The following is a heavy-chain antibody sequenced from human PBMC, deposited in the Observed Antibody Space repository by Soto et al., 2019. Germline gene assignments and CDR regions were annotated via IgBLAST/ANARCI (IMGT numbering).Heavy chain of an antibody. Sequence: PGGSLRLSCAASGFTFSSYSMNWVRQAPGKGLEWVSYISSSSSTIYYADSVKGRFTISRDNSKNTLYLQMNSLRAEDTAVYYCAKDIVVVVAALNWFDPWGQGTLVTVSS. CDR2: ISSSSSTI. CDR3: AKDIVVVVAALNWFDP. J-gene: IGHJ5*02. CDR1: GFTFSSYS. D-gene: IGHD2-15*01. V-gene: IGHV3-48*01.